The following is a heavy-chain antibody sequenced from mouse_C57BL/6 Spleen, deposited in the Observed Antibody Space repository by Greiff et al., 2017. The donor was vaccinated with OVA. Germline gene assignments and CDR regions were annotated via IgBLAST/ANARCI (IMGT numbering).Heavy chain of an antibody. CDR2: IYPGSGST. J-gene: IGHJ3*01. CDR1: GYTFTSYW. D-gene: IGHD1-1*01. Sequence: HVQLQQPGAELVKPGASVKMSCKASGYTFTSYWITWVKQRPGQGLEWIGDIYPGSGSTNYNEKFKSKATLTVDTSSSTAYMQLSSLTSEDSAVYYCARSGSSFSWFAYWGQGTLVTVSA. CDR3: ARSGSSFSWFAY. V-gene: IGHV1-55*01.